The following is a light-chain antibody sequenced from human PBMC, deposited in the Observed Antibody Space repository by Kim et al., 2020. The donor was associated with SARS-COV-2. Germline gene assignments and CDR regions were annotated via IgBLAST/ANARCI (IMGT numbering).Light chain of an antibody. CDR1: QSVSSNY. Sequence: LSPGERATLSCRASQSVSSNYLAWYQQKPGQAPRLLIYGASSRATGIPDRFSGSGSGTDFTLTINRLEPEDFAVYYCQQYGTSPYTFGQGTKLEIK. V-gene: IGKV3-20*01. CDR3: QQYGTSPYT. CDR2: GAS. J-gene: IGKJ2*01.